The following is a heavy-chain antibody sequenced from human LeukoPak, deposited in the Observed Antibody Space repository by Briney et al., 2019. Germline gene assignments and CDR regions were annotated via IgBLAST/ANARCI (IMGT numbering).Heavy chain of an antibody. V-gene: IGHV3-21*01. Sequence: PGGSLRLSCAASGFTFSSYSMNWVRQAPGKGLEWVSSISSSSSYIYYADSVKGRFTISRDNAKNSLYLQMNSLRAEDTAVYYCAREYYGSSDYPRQHYFDYWGQGTLVTVSS. CDR3: AREYYGSSDYPRQHYFDY. CDR1: GFTFSSYS. D-gene: IGHD3-22*01. J-gene: IGHJ4*02. CDR2: ISSSSSYI.